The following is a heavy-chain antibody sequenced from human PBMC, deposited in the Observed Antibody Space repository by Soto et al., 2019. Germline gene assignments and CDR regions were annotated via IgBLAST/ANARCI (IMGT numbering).Heavy chain of an antibody. D-gene: IGHD3-3*01. CDR2: IIPSLGIT. V-gene: IGHV1-69*10. CDR1: GGTFSSNA. J-gene: IGHJ5*02. CDR3: ARAGDYDFWSGYYANWFDP. Sequence: GASVKVSCKASGGTFSSNAISWVRQAPGQGLEWMGVIIPSLGITNYAQKFQGRVTMTADTSTSTAYMELSSLRSEDTAVYYCARAGDYDFWSGYYANWFDPWGQGTLVTVSS.